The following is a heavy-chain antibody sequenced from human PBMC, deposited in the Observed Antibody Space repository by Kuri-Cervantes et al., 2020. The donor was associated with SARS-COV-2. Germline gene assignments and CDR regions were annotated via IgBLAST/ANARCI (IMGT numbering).Heavy chain of an antibody. J-gene: IGHJ3*02. CDR3: ARGLLAAAPIGAFDI. V-gene: IGHV1-18*04. D-gene: IGHD6-13*01. CDR1: AYTFTGYY. CDR2: ISAYNGNT. Sequence: ASVKVSCKASAYTFTGYYMHWVRQAPGQGLEWMGWISAYNGNTNYAQKLQGRVTMTTDTSTSTAYMELRSLRSDDTAVYYCARGLLAAAPIGAFDIWGQGTMVTVSS.